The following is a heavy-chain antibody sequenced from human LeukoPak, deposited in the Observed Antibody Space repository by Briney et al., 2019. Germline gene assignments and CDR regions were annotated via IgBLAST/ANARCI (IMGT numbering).Heavy chain of an antibody. CDR2: ISSNGGST. Sequence: GGSLRLSCAASGFTFSSYAVHWVRQAPGKGLEYVSAISSNGGSTYYANSVKGRFTISRDNSKNTLYLQMGSLRAEDMAVYYCARVTRYDAFDIWGQGTMVTVSS. V-gene: IGHV3-64*01. CDR1: GFTFSSYA. CDR3: ARVTRYDAFDI. J-gene: IGHJ3*02.